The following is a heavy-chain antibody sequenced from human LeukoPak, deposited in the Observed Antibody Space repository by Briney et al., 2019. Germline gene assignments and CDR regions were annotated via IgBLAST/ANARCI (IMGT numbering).Heavy chain of an antibody. CDR2: IYYCGMT. Sequence: SETLSLTCTVSSGSIRSYYWSWIRQPPGKGLAWIGYIYYCGMTNYSPSLTSRVTISVDTSKNQFSLKLSSVTASDTAMYYCARSERITMILGGAFDIWGQGIMVPVSS. J-gene: IGHJ3*02. CDR1: SGSIRSYY. V-gene: IGHV4-59*08. D-gene: IGHD3-22*01. CDR3: ARSERITMILGGAFDI.